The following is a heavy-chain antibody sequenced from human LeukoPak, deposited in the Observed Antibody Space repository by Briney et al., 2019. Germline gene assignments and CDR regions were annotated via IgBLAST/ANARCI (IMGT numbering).Heavy chain of an antibody. Sequence: GGSLRLSCAASGFTFNSYGMHWVRQAPGKGLEWVAVISFDGTNKYYADSVKGRFTISRDNSKNTLYLQMNSLRAEDTAVYYCAKSAWDLRTLCDYWGQGTLVTVSS. CDR3: AKSAWDLRTLCDY. D-gene: IGHD1-26*01. V-gene: IGHV3-30*18. CDR2: ISFDGTNK. J-gene: IGHJ4*02. CDR1: GFTFNSYG.